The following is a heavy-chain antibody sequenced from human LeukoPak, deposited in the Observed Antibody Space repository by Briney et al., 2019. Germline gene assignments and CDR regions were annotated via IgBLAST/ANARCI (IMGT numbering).Heavy chain of an antibody. CDR1: GFTFSSYA. J-gene: IGHJ6*04. CDR2: ISGSGSST. D-gene: IGHD2-15*01. Sequence: PGGSLRLSCAASGFTFSSYAMSWVRQAPGKGLEWVSAISGSGSSTYYADSVKGRFTISRDNSKNTLYLQMNSLRAEDTAVYYCAKVGCSGGSCYYYYGMDVWGKGTTVTVSS. CDR3: AKVGCSGGSCYYYYGMDV. V-gene: IGHV3-23*01.